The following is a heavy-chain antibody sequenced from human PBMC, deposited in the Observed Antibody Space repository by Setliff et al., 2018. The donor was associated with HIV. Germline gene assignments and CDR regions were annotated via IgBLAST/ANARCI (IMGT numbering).Heavy chain of an antibody. D-gene: IGHD5-12*01. Sequence: GGSMRLSCAASGFTFSSYSMNWVRQAPGKGLEWVSSITSDSSYIFNADSVKGRFTISRDNAKNSLYLQMNSLRAEDTAVYYCARGVATNLDPWGQGSLVTVSS. J-gene: IGHJ5*02. V-gene: IGHV3-21*06. CDR1: GFTFSSYS. CDR2: ITSDSSYI. CDR3: ARGVATNLDP.